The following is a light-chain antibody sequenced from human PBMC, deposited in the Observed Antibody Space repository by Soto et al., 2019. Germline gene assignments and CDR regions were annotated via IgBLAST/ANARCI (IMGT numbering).Light chain of an antibody. CDR2: DVS. J-gene: IGLJ2*01. Sequence: QSLLTQPASVSGSPGQSITISCTGTSSDVGGYNYVSWYQQHPGKAPKLMIYDVSNRTSGVSNRFSGSKSGNTASLTISGLQAEDEADYYCSSYTSSSTLYVVFGGGTQLTVL. CDR3: SSYTSSSTLYVV. V-gene: IGLV2-14*01. CDR1: SSDVGGYNY.